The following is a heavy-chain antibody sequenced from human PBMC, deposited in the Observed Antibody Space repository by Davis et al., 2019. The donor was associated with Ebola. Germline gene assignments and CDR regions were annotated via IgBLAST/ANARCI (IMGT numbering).Heavy chain of an antibody. CDR3: ARDSSGWYTRTYNYYGMYV. J-gene: IGHJ6*02. CDR1: GYTFTSYD. Sequence: ASVKVSCKASGYTFTSYDINWVRQATGQGLEWMGWMNPNSRNTGYAQKFQGRVTMTRNTSISTAYMELSSLRSEDTAVYYCARDSSGWYTRTYNYYGMYVWGQGTTVTVSS. V-gene: IGHV1-8*01. CDR2: MNPNSRNT. D-gene: IGHD6-19*01.